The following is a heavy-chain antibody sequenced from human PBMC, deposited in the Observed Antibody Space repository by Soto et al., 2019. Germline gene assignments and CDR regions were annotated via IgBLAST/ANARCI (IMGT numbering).Heavy chain of an antibody. CDR1: GFTVNIYG. D-gene: IGHD1-26*01. Sequence: GGSLRLSCVGSGFTVNIYGVHWVRQAPGKGLEWVAHIWYDGVRQTYEDSVRGRFIISRDSSTNTIYLQMNSLRVEDTAVYYCVRVGVGIGNHFDSWGRGTLVTVSS. J-gene: IGHJ4*02. V-gene: IGHV3-33*01. CDR2: IWYDGVRQ. CDR3: VRVGVGIGNHFDS.